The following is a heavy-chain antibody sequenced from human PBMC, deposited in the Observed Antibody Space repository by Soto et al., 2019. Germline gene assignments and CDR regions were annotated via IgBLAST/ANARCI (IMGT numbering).Heavy chain of an antibody. J-gene: IGHJ6*02. Sequence: EVQLVESGGGLVKPGGSLRLSCAASGFTFSNAWMSWVRQAPGKGLEWVGRIKSKTDGGTTDYAAPVKGRFTISRDDSKNTLYLQMNSLKTEDTAVYYCTTEAPDYYYYGMDVWGQGTTVTVSS. CDR1: GFTFSNAW. V-gene: IGHV3-15*01. CDR3: TTEAPDYYYYGMDV. CDR2: IKSKTDGGTT.